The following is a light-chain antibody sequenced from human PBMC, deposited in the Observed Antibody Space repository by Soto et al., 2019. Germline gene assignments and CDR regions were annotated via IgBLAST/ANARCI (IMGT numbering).Light chain of an antibody. V-gene: IGLV2-14*02. CDR3: TSHAGSNNYV. Sequence: QSALTQPASVSGSPGQSITISCIGSSSDVETYKFVSWYQHHPGNAPKLIIYEGTQRPSGISNRFSGSKSGNTASLTVSGLQAEDEADYYCTSHAGSNNYVFGTGTKLTVL. CDR1: SSDVETYKF. J-gene: IGLJ1*01. CDR2: EGT.